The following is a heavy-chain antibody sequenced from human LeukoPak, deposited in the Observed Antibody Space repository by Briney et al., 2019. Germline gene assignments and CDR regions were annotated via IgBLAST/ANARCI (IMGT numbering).Heavy chain of an antibody. CDR1: GGSFSGYY. CDR2: INHSGSP. J-gene: IGHJ4*02. D-gene: IGHD3-22*01. V-gene: IGHV4-34*01. CDR3: ARSPPNYDSSGYYDHFDY. Sequence: SETLSLTCAVYGGSFSGYYWSWIRHPPGKGLEGIGEINHSGSPNYNPSLMSRVTISVDTSKNQLSLKLSSVTAADTAVYYCARSPPNYDSSGYYDHFDYWGQGTLVTVSS.